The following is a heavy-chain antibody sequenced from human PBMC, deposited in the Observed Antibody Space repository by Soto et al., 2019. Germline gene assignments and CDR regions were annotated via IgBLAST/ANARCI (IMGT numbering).Heavy chain of an antibody. V-gene: IGHV1-58*02. CDR1: GYTFTGYY. D-gene: IGHD3-10*01. CDR3: AADHYPSVFDV. CDR2: INHGSGNT. Sequence: SVKVSCKASGYTFTGYYMHWVRQARGQRLEWIGWINHGSGNTNYAQKFQERVTITRDMSTSTAYMELSSLRSEDTAVYYCAADHYPSVFDVWGKGTTVTVSS. J-gene: IGHJ6*04.